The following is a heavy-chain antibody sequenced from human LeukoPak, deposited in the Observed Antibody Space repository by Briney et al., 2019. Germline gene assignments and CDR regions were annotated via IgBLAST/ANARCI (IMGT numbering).Heavy chain of an antibody. CDR2: ISSSSSYI. CDR3: ARRPAAGTTDLDY. D-gene: IGHD1-1*01. CDR1: GFTVGSNY. V-gene: IGHV3-21*01. Sequence: GGSLRLSCAASGFTVGSNYMTWVRQAPGKGLEWVSSISSSSSYIYYADSVKGRFTISRDNAKNSLYLQMNSLRAEDTAVYYCARRPAAGTTDLDYWGQGTLVTVSS. J-gene: IGHJ4*02.